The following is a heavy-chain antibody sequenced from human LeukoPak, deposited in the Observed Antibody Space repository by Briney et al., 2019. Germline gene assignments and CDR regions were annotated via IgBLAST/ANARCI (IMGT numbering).Heavy chain of an antibody. J-gene: IGHJ4*02. CDR2: IWYDGSNK. Sequence: GGSLRLSCAASGFTFSSYGMHWVRQAPGKGLEWVAVIWYDGSNKYYTDSVEGRFTISRDNSKNTLYLQMNSLRAEDTAVYYCARVRTGDLHFDYWGQGTLVSVSS. D-gene: IGHD7-27*01. CDR1: GFTFSSYG. V-gene: IGHV3-33*01. CDR3: ARVRTGDLHFDY.